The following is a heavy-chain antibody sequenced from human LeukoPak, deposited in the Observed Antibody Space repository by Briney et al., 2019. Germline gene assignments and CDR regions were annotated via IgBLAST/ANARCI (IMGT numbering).Heavy chain of an antibody. Sequence: HPGGSLRLSCAASGFTFSSYAMSWVRQAPGKGLEWVSAISGSGGSTYYADSVKGRCTISRDNSKNTMYLQMNSLRAEDTAVYYCAKDQQWLVLYYFDYWGQGTLVTVSS. CDR1: GFTFSSYA. D-gene: IGHD6-19*01. CDR3: AKDQQWLVLYYFDY. J-gene: IGHJ4*02. V-gene: IGHV3-23*01. CDR2: ISGSGGST.